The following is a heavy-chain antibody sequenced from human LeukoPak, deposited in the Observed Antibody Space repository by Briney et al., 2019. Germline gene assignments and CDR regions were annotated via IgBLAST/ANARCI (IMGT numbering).Heavy chain of an antibody. V-gene: IGHV4-31*03. CDR2: IYYSGST. J-gene: IGHJ6*02. D-gene: IGHD3-10*02. CDR3: ARCSGSRPYYNYGMDV. CDR1: GGSISSGGYY. Sequence: PSQTLSLTCTVSGGSISSGGYYWSWIRQHPGKGLEWIGYIYYSGSTYYNPPLKSRVTISVDTSKNQFSLKLSSVTAADTAVYYCARCSGSRPYYNYGMDVWGRGTTVTVSS.